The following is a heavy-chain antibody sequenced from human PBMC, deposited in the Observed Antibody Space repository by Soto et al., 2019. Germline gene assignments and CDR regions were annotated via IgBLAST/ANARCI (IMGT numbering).Heavy chain of an antibody. CDR1: GDSISNENYY. V-gene: IGHV4-30-4*01. CDR3: VKAPHSRLGALPDYYYYYGMEV. J-gene: IGHJ6*02. CDR2: IYYTGTS. D-gene: IGHD1-26*01. Sequence: KASETLSLTCTVSGDSISNENYYWSWIRQPPGKGLEWIGYIYYTGTSYSNPALKSRVTISVDTSKNQFSLSLSSVTAADTAVHYCVKAPHSRLGALPDYYYYYGMEVWGQGTKVTVSS.